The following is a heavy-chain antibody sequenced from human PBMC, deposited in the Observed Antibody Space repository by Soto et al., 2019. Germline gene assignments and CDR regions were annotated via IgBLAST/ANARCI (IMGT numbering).Heavy chain of an antibody. J-gene: IGHJ5*02. CDR1: GFSFASGVG. Sequence: QITLKESGPTLVNPTQTLTLTCTFSGFSFASGVGVGWIRQPPGKAPEWLALIYWTDDKRYSPSLRTRLTITKDTSKNQVVLTLTNMDPVDTATYHCARSPYSAFDGTRWFDPWGQGTLVTVSS. CDR2: IYWTDDK. D-gene: IGHD5-12*01. V-gene: IGHV2-5*01. CDR3: ARSPYSAFDGTRWFDP.